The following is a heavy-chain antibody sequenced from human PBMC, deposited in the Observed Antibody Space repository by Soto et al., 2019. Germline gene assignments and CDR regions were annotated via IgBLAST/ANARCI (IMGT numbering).Heavy chain of an antibody. J-gene: IGHJ6*02. D-gene: IGHD4-4*01. CDR1: GGTFSRSA. CDR3: ARDNDRLQLGGNYYYILDV. V-gene: IGHV1-69*12. CDR2: IIPLFRTP. Sequence: QVQVVRSGAEMKEPRSSVKVSCKTSGGTFSRSAISWLREAPGQGLEWMGGIIPLFRTPDYAQKFQGRVTIAADESTSTAYMELSSLRSEDTAVYYCARDNDRLQLGGNYYYILDVWGQGTTITVSS.